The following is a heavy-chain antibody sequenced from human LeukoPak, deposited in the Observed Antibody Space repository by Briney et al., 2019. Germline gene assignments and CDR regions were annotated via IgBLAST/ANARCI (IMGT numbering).Heavy chain of an antibody. CDR2: IYYSGST. D-gene: IGHD6-13*01. V-gene: IGHV4-39*07. J-gene: IGHJ4*02. CDR3: ASEYSSSWYYFDY. Sequence: MPSETLSLTCTVSGGSISSSSYYWGWIRQPPGKGLEWIGSIYYSGSTYYNPSLKSRVTISVDTSKNQFSLKLSSVTAADTAVYYCASEYSSSWYYFDYWGQGTLVTVSS. CDR1: GGSISSSSYY.